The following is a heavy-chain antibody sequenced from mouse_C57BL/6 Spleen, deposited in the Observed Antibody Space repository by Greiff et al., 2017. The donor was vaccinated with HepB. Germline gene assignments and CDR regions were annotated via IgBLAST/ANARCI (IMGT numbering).Heavy chain of an antibody. Sequence: EVQVVESGPELVKPGASVKISCKASGYTFTDYYMNWVKQSHGKSLEWIGDINPNNGGTSYNQKFKGKATLTVDKSSSTAYMELRSLTSEDSAVYYCARKYYSNYEWFAYWGQGTLVTVSA. CDR2: INPNNGGT. CDR1: GYTFTDYY. D-gene: IGHD2-5*01. CDR3: ARKYYSNYEWFAY. J-gene: IGHJ3*01. V-gene: IGHV1-26*01.